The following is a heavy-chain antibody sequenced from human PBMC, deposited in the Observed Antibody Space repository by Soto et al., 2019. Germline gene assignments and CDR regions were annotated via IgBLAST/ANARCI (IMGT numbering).Heavy chain of an antibody. CDR3: ARDGGVYGDYDY. J-gene: IGHJ4*02. CDR2: INPKTGDT. CDR1: GYTFTGYY. Sequence: QVQLVQSGAEVKKPGASVKVSCKASGYTFTGYYVHWVRQAPGQGLEWMGWINPKTGDTYYGQNFQGWVTMTRDTSISTLYMELRRLTSDDTAVYYCARDGGVYGDYDYWGQGTLVTVSS. V-gene: IGHV1-2*04. D-gene: IGHD4-17*01.